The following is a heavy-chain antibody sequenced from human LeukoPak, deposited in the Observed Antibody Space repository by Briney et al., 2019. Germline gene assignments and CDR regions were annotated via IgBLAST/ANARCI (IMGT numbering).Heavy chain of an antibody. J-gene: IGHJ4*02. Sequence: GGSLRLSCAASGFTFSSYAMSWVRQAPGKGLEWVAVISYDGSNKYYADSVKGRFTISRDNSKNTLYLQMNSLRAEDTAVYYCAKAVRGSSSLFDYWGQGTLVTVSS. V-gene: IGHV3-30*18. D-gene: IGHD6-13*01. CDR1: GFTFSSYA. CDR3: AKAVRGSSSLFDY. CDR2: ISYDGSNK.